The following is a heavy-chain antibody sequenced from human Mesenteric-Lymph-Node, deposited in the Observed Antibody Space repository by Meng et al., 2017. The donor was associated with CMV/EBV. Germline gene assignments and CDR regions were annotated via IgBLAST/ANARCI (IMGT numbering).Heavy chain of an antibody. V-gene: IGHV3-23*01. CDR2: ISSGSGYT. CDR3: ARDYGES. CDR1: GFTFTNYA. J-gene: IGHJ5*02. Sequence: GESLKISCAASGFTFTNYALTWVRQAPGKGLEWVSGISSGSGYTYYADSVKGRFTISRDNSKNTLYLQMNSLRAEDTAVYYCARDYGESWGQGTLVTVSS. D-gene: IGHD2/OR15-2a*01.